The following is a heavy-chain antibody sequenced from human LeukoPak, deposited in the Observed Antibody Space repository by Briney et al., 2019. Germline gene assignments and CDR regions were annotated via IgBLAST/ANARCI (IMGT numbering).Heavy chain of an antibody. D-gene: IGHD3-3*01. Sequence: PGGSLRLSCAASGFTFSSYAMNWVRQAPGKGLEWVSVISGSSGSTYYADSVKGRFTISRDNSKNTLYLQMNSLRAEDTAVYYCAKDLTPYDFWSGYYFDYWGQGTLVTVSS. CDR3: AKDLTPYDFWSGYYFDY. V-gene: IGHV3-23*01. CDR2: ISGSSGST. CDR1: GFTFSSYA. J-gene: IGHJ4*02.